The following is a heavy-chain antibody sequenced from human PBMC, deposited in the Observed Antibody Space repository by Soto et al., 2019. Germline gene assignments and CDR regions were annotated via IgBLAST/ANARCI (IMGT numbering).Heavy chain of an antibody. D-gene: IGHD3-10*01. V-gene: IGHV1-69*01. CDR2: VSPPFRTS. Sequence: QVQLVQSGAEVKKPGSSVKVSCKTSGVSFNNNGIGWVRQAPGHGLEWMGGVSPPFRTSNYARKFQGRISITADASTGTVNMELSRLTSEDTAEYYCARVLYYGSGCYSPYGMDVWGQGTTVTVSS. CDR3: ARVLYYGSGCYSPYGMDV. CDR1: GVSFNNNG. J-gene: IGHJ6*02.